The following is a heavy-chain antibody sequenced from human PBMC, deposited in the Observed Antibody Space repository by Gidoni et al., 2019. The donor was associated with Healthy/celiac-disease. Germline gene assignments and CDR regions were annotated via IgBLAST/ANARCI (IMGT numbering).Heavy chain of an antibody. V-gene: IGHV3-15*01. CDR3: TTVAVAEAFDI. Sequence: EVHLVESGGGLVNPGGSLRLSFAASGFTYSNAWMSWVRQAPGKGLEWVGRIKSKTDGGKTDYAEPVKGRFTISRDDSKNTLYLQMNSLKTEDTAVYYCTTVAVAEAFDIWGQGTMVTVSS. CDR2: IKSKTDGGKT. J-gene: IGHJ3*02. CDR1: GFTYSNAW. D-gene: IGHD6-19*01.